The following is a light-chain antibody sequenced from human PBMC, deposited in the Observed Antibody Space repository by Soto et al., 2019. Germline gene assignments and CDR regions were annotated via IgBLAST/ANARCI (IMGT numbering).Light chain of an antibody. Sequence: EIVMTQSPSTLSVSPGERATLSCRASQSVFSNLAWYQQKPGQAPRLLIYGASTRATGIPARFSGSGSGTDFTLTISSLQSEDFAVYYCQQYNNWPPVTFGGGTKVEIK. CDR3: QQYNNWPPVT. CDR1: QSVFSN. V-gene: IGKV3-15*01. CDR2: GAS. J-gene: IGKJ4*01.